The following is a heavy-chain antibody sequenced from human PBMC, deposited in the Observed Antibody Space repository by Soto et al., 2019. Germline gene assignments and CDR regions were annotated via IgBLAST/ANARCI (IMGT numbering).Heavy chain of an antibody. V-gene: IGHV3-21*01. D-gene: IGHD2-15*01. Sequence: GGSLRLSCAASGFTFSSYSMNWVRQAPGKGLEWVSSISSSSSYIYYADSVKGRFTISRDNAKNSLYLQMNSLRAEDTAVYYCAREPYCSGGSCYDYYFDYWGQGTLVTVSS. J-gene: IGHJ4*02. CDR1: GFTFSSYS. CDR2: ISSSSSYI. CDR3: AREPYCSGGSCYDYYFDY.